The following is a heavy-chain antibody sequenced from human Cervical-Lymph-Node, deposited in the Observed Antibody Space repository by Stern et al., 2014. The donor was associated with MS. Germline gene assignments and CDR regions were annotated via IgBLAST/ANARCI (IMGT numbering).Heavy chain of an antibody. CDR2: IIPIFDAP. D-gene: IGHD3-10*01. CDR3: ATGAHGMDV. V-gene: IGHV1-69*01. J-gene: IGHJ6*02. Sequence: QEQLVQSGAEVKKVGSSVKVSCKASGDTLSSHTISWVRQAPGQGLEWMGGIIPIFDAPNYAQKFQGRVRINSDETTNTAHMELSSLTSEDTAVYYCATGAHGMDVWGQGTAVTVSS. CDR1: GDTLSSHT.